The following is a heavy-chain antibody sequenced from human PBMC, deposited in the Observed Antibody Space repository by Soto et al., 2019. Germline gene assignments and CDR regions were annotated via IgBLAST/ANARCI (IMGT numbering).Heavy chain of an antibody. Sequence: PGGSLRLSCAVSGFTFSSYWMSWVRQAPGKGLEWVANIKQDGSEEYYVHSVKGRFTISRDNAKKSLYLQMNSLRAEDTAVYYCARDASVSRPYNDFWSGPIMDVWGQGTTVTAP. CDR3: ARDASVSRPYNDFWSGPIMDV. J-gene: IGHJ6*02. V-gene: IGHV3-7*01. CDR1: GFTFSSYW. CDR2: IKQDGSEE. D-gene: IGHD3-3*01.